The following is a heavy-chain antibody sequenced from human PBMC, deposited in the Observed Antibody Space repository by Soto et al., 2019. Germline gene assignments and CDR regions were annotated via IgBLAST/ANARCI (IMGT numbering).Heavy chain of an antibody. V-gene: IGHV4-59*01. CDR3: ARTDSGSYGDHFHY. D-gene: IGHD1-26*01. CDR2: IYYSGRT. J-gene: IGHJ4*02. CDR1: GGSISSYY. Sequence: QVQLQESGPGLVKPSETLSLTCTVSGGSISSYYWSWIGQPPGKGLEWIGYIYYSGRTNYHPSLKSRVTISVDTSKNQFSLKLSSVTAADTGVYYCARTDSGSYGDHFHYWGQGTLVTVSS.